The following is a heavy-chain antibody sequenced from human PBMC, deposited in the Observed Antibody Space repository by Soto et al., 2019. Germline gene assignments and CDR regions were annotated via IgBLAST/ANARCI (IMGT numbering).Heavy chain of an antibody. Sequence: SETLSLTCTVSGGSISSSSYYWGWIRQPPGKGLEWIGSIYYSGSTYYNPSLKSRVTISVDTSKNQFSLKLSSVTAADTAVYYCAQYCSGGSCYGSFDYWGQGTLVTVSS. J-gene: IGHJ4*02. CDR2: IYYSGST. V-gene: IGHV4-39*01. D-gene: IGHD2-15*01. CDR1: GGSISSSSYY. CDR3: AQYCSGGSCYGSFDY.